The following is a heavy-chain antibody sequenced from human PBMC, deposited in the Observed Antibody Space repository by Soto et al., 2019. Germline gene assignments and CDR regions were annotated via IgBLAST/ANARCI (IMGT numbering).Heavy chain of an antibody. J-gene: IGHJ6*02. CDR2: ISAYNGNT. V-gene: IGHV1-18*01. D-gene: IGHD4-4*01. CDR1: GYTLSSHG. CDR3: AREYDYSNPRYYYGMDV. Sequence: QVELVQSGPEVKKPGASVKVSCQASGYTLSSHGVSWVRQAPGQGLEWIGWISAYNGNTNFAQKFQGRVTMTTDTSTSTAYMELRSLRSDDTAVYYCAREYDYSNPRYYYGMDVWGQGTTVTVSS.